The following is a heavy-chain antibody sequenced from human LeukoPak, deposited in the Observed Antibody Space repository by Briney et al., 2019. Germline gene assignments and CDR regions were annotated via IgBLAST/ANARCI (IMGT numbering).Heavy chain of an antibody. CDR1: GFTFDDYA. J-gene: IGHJ6*03. Sequence: SGGSLRLSCAASGFTFDDYAMHWVRQAPGQGLEWVSGVSWNSGSIGYADSVKGRFTISRDNAKNSLYLQMNSLRAEDTALYYCAKDWGSSRHYYMDVWGKGTTVTVSS. CDR2: VSWNSGSI. V-gene: IGHV3-9*01. CDR3: AKDWGSSRHYYMDV. D-gene: IGHD6-6*01.